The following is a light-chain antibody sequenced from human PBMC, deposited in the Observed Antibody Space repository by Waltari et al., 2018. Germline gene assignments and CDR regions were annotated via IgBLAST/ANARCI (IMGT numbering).Light chain of an antibody. Sequence: EIVMTQSPATLSVSPGAGATLSCRASQSISSNLAWYQQRPGQAPRLLIFATSTRATGVPARFRGSGSGTEFTLTISSMQSEDFAIYYCHQYNNWPPWTFGQGTKVEIK. CDR2: ATS. J-gene: IGKJ1*01. CDR1: QSISSN. V-gene: IGKV3-15*01. CDR3: HQYNNWPPWT.